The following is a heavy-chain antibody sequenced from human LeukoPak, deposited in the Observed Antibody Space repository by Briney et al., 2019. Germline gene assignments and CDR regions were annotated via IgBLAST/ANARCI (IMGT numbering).Heavy chain of an antibody. CDR1: GFTFSSYP. J-gene: IGHJ4*02. D-gene: IGHD1-14*01. V-gene: IGHV3-23*01. Sequence: GGSLRLSCAASGFTFSSYPMSWVRQAPGKGLQWVSAISNGGGSAYYADSVKGRFTISRDDSKSTLYLQMNSLRAEDTAIYYCAARPRMPPRFDYWGQGTLVTVSS. CDR3: AARPRMPPRFDY. CDR2: ISNGGGSA.